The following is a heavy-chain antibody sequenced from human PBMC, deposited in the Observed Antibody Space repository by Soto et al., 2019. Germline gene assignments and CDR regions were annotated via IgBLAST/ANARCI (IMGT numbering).Heavy chain of an antibody. Sequence: QVQLVQSGAEVKKPGASVKVSCKASVYTFTSDGISWMRQAPGQGLEWMGWISAYNGNTNYAQKLQGRVTMTTDTPTRTADMEPRSLRSDDTAVYYCARDSVLRYFGCLPSPGWFDPWGQGTLVTVSS. CDR1: VYTFTSDG. J-gene: IGHJ5*02. D-gene: IGHD3-9*01. V-gene: IGHV1-18*01. CDR3: ARDSVLRYFGCLPSPGWFDP. CDR2: ISAYNGNT.